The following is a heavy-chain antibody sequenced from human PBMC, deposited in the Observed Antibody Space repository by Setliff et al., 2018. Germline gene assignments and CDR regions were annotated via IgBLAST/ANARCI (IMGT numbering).Heavy chain of an antibody. CDR2: FDPEDGET. J-gene: IGHJ4*02. D-gene: IGHD6-13*01. Sequence: ASVKVSCKVSGYTLTELSMHWVRQAPGKGLEWMGGFDPEDGETIYAQKFQGRVTMTEDTSTDTAYMELSGLRSDDTAVYFCARDQGHGITAAGPDFWGQGTLVTVSS. V-gene: IGHV1-24*01. CDR3: ARDQGHGITAAGPDF. CDR1: GYTLTELS.